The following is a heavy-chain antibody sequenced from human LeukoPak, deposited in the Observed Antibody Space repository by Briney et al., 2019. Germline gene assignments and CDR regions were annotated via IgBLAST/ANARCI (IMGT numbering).Heavy chain of an antibody. CDR1: GFTFSSYA. J-gene: IGHJ4*02. CDR2: ILSGGTT. Sequence: GGSLRLSCAASGFTFSSYAMSWVRQAPGKGLEWVSAILSGGTTCYADSVKGRFTISRDNSKNTLYLQMNSLKAEDTAVYYCAKDGLAARLAYWGQGTLVTVSS. D-gene: IGHD6-6*01. CDR3: AKDGLAARLAY. V-gene: IGHV3-23*01.